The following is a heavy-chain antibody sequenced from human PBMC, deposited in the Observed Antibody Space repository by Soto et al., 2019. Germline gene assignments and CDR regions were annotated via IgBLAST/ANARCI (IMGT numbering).Heavy chain of an antibody. J-gene: IGHJ4*02. CDR3: ARSDGRY. CDR1: GGSISSYY. V-gene: IGHV4-59*01. Sequence: SETLSLTCTVSGGSISSYYWSWIRQPPGKGLEWIGYIYYSGSTNYNPSLKSRVTISVDTSKNQFSLKLSSVTAAVTAVYYCARSDGRYWGQGTLVTVSS. CDR2: IYYSGST.